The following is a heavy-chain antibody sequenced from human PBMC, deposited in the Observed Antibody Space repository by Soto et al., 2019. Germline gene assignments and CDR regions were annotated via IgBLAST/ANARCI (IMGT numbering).Heavy chain of an antibody. CDR3: ARGDTWFDP. J-gene: IGHJ5*02. V-gene: IGHV4-31*03. CDR2: IYYSGSI. Sequence: QVQLQESGPGLVKPSQTLSLTCTVSGGSISSGGYYWSWIRHHPGKGLEWIGYIYYSGSIYYNPSLKSRLTLSVDTSKDHFSLALRSVTAADTAVYLCARGDTWFDPWGQGTLVTVSS. CDR1: GGSISSGGYY.